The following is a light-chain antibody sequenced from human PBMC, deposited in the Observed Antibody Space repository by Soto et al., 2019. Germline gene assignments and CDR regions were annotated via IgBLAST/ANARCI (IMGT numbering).Light chain of an antibody. CDR2: YDN. J-gene: IGLJ1*01. Sequence: VLTQPPSASGTPGQRVTISCSGSNSNIGSNTVNWYQQLPGTAPKLLIYYDNLRPSGVPDRISGSKSGTSASLAISGLQSDDEADYYCAAWDDSLNGRVFGTGTKVTVL. CDR3: AAWDDSLNGRV. V-gene: IGLV1-44*01. CDR1: NSNIGSNT.